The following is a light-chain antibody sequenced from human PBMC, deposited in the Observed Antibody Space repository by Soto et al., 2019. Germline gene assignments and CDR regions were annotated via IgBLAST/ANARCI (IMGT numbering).Light chain of an antibody. Sequence: ERGMSQSPGTLSLSQGERATLYCRASQSVSNNYLAWYQQKPGQAPRLLIYGASNRATGIPDRFSGSGSGTDFTLTISRLEPEDFAVYYCQQYGSSGTFGQGTNVDI. J-gene: IGKJ1*01. CDR1: QSVSNNY. CDR3: QQYGSSGT. V-gene: IGKV3-20*01. CDR2: GAS.